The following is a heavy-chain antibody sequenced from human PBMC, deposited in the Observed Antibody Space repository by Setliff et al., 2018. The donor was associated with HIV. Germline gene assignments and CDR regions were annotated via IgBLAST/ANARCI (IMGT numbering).Heavy chain of an antibody. Sequence: TLSLTCTVSGGSISTYSWSWIRQPPGKGLEWIGYIHYSGNTKYNPSLKSRVAISLDTSKKQFSLKLSSVTAADTSVYYCARVSRLGDSYGYYYYYMDVWGKGTTVTVSS. V-gene: IGHV4-59*01. J-gene: IGHJ6*03. CDR2: IHYSGNT. CDR1: GGSISTYS. D-gene: IGHD3-10*01. CDR3: ARVSRLGDSYGYYYYYMDV.